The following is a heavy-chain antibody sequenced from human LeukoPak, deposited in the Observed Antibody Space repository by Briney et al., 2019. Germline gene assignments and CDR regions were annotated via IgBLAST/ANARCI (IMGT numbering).Heavy chain of an antibody. V-gene: IGHV4-39*01. Sequence: PSETLSLTCTVSGGSLSSSSYYWGWIRQPPGKGLEWFVCIYYSGSTYYYPSLKSRVTISVAASKNQFFLMLSSVTAADTAVYYCAIHHPLVRFLEWLPSAPFDPWGQGTLVTVSS. CDR1: GGSLSSSSYY. CDR2: IYYSGST. D-gene: IGHD3-3*01. CDR3: AIHHPLVRFLEWLPSAPFDP. J-gene: IGHJ5*02.